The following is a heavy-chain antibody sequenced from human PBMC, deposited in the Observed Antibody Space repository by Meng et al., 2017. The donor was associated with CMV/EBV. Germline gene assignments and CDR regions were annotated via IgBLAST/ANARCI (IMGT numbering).Heavy chain of an antibody. CDR3: ARDRWVGATRFFQH. J-gene: IGHJ1*01. D-gene: IGHD1-26*01. Sequence: GESLRLSCAASGFTFSSYWMSWVRQAPGKGLEWVANIKQDGSEKYYVDSVKGRFTISRDNAKNSLYLQMNSLRAEDTAVYYCARDRWVGATRFFQHWGQGTLVTVSS. CDR1: GFTFSSYW. CDR2: IKQDGSEK. V-gene: IGHV3-7*01.